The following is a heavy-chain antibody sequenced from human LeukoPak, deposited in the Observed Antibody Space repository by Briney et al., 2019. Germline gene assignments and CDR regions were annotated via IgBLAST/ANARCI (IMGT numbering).Heavy chain of an antibody. CDR1: GFTFNSYS. Sequence: GGSLRLSCAASGFTFNSYSMNWVRQAPGKGLEWVSYISSSSSTIYYADSVKGRFTISRDNAKNSLYLQMSSLRDEDTAVYYCARAGAYCSSTSCYVVGATTKRDWYFDLWGRGTLVTVSS. CDR3: ARAGAYCSSTSCYVVGATTKRDWYFDL. CDR2: ISSSSSTI. D-gene: IGHD2-2*01. V-gene: IGHV3-48*02. J-gene: IGHJ2*01.